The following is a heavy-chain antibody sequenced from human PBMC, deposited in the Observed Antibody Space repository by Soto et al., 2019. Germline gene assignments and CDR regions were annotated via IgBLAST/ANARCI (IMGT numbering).Heavy chain of an antibody. CDR2: ISGSGAST. D-gene: IGHD3-22*01. J-gene: IGHJ4*02. CDR3: ARFNYYDSSGRLDY. Sequence: GGSLRLSCAASGCTFSSFAMSWVSQAQGKGLEWVSTISGSGASTYYADSVKGRFTISRDNSKNTLYLQMNSLRAADTAVYYCARFNYYDSSGRLDYWGQGTLVTVSS. V-gene: IGHV3-23*01. CDR1: GCTFSSFA.